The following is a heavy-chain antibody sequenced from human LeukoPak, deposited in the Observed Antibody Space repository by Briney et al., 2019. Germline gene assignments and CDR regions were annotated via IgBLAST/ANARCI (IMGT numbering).Heavy chain of an antibody. J-gene: IGHJ4*02. V-gene: IGHV3-30*02. Sequence: GGPLRLSCAASGFTFSSYGMHWVRQAPGKGLEWVAFIRYDGSNKYYADSVKGRFTISRDNSKNTLYLQMNSLRAEDTAVYYCAKDWEYSGSYYFDYWGQGTLVTVSS. CDR3: AKDWEYSGSYYFDY. CDR2: IRYDGSNK. D-gene: IGHD1-26*01. CDR1: GFTFSSYG.